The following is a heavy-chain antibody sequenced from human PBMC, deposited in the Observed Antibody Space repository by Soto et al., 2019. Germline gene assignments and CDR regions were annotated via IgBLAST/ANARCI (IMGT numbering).Heavy chain of an antibody. CDR3: GREGVGSSGSYFTVGYFDL. Sequence: QVQLQESGPGLVKPSQTLSLTCTVSGGSISSGGYYWSWIRQHPGKGLEWIGYIYYSGSTYYNPSLKSRVTISIYPSKNQFPLTLSSVTAAASAVYYCGREGVGSSGSYFTVGYFDLLGRGTLVTVSS. CDR2: IYYSGST. CDR1: GGSISSGGYY. J-gene: IGHJ2*01. D-gene: IGHD3-22*01. V-gene: IGHV4-31*03.